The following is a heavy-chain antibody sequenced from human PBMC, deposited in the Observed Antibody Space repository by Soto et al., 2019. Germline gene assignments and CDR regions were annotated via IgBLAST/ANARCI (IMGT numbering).Heavy chain of an antibody. Sequence: PSETLSLTCTVSGGSVSANSYYWNWIRQPPGRGLEWIGGINYRGTTFYNPSLRSRVTMSIDTSKNFFSLKLTSVSAADTARDYCTRLLTPYDVPGPNWIGLWGKGTQVTVAS. CDR3: TRLLTPYDVPGPNWIGL. V-gene: IGHV4-39*02. J-gene: IGHJ4*02. CDR1: GGSVSANSYY. CDR2: INYRGTT. D-gene: IGHD5-12*01.